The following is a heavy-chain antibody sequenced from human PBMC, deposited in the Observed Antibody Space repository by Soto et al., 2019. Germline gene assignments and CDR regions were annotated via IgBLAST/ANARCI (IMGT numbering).Heavy chain of an antibody. CDR3: AREGIAVAGHYGIDV. J-gene: IGHJ6*02. Sequence: PSETLSLTCTVSGGSISSGDYYWSWIRQPPGKGLEWIGYIYYSGSTYYNPSLKSRVTISVDTSKNQFSLKLSSVTAADTAVYYCAREGIAVAGHYGIDVWGQGTTVTVSS. CDR1: GGSISSGDYY. V-gene: IGHV4-30-4*01. D-gene: IGHD6-19*01. CDR2: IYYSGST.